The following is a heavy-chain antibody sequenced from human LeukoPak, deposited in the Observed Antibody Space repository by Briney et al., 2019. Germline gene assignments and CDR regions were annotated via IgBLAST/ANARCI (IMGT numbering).Heavy chain of an antibody. CDR3: ARIDYYYDTSGYYPYYFDY. J-gene: IGHJ4*02. V-gene: IGHV3-48*04. D-gene: IGHD3-22*01. CDR1: GFTFSSYS. Sequence: GGSLRLSCAASGFTFSSYSMNWVRQAPGKGLEWVSYISSSGNTIYYADSVKGRFTISRDNAKNSLYLQMNSLRAEDTAVYYCARIDYYYDTSGYYPYYFDYWGQGTLVTVSS. CDR2: ISSSGNTI.